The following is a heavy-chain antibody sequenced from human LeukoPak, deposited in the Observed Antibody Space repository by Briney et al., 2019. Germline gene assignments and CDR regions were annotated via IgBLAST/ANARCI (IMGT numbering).Heavy chain of an antibody. V-gene: IGHV3-30*04. Sequence: PGGSLRLSCAASGFTFSSYSMHWVRQAPGKGLEWVAVISYDGSNRYYADSVKGRFTITSDNSKTPLYLQMNRLRAEDTAVYYCASLCRGACYWDAFDIWGQGTMVTVSS. D-gene: IGHD2-21*02. CDR1: GFTFSSYS. J-gene: IGHJ3*02. CDR3: ASLCRGACYWDAFDI. CDR2: ISYDGSNR.